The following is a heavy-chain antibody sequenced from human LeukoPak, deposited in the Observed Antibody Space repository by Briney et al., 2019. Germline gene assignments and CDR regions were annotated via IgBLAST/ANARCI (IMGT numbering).Heavy chain of an antibody. Sequence: GGSLRLSCAASGFTFSSYWMSWVRQAPGKGLEWVANIKQDGSEKYYVDSVKGRFTISRDNAKNSLYLQMNSLRAEDTAVYYCARTFRYCSSTSCYTLPFDYWGQGTLVTVSS. CDR2: IKQDGSEK. CDR3: ARTFRYCSSTSCYTLPFDY. CDR1: GFTFSSYW. D-gene: IGHD2-2*02. J-gene: IGHJ4*02. V-gene: IGHV3-7*01.